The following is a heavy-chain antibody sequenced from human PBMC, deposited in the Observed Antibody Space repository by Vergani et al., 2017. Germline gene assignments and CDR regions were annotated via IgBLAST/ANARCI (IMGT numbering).Heavy chain of an antibody. V-gene: IGHV4-61*02. CDR1: GGSISSGSYY. Sequence: QVQLQESGPGLVKPSQTLSLTCTVSGGSISSGSYYWSWIRQPAGKGLEWIGRIYTSGSTNYNPSLKSRVTMSVDTSKNQFSLKLSSVTAADTAVYYCARDAYCSSTSGYPLYSSCYMDVWGKGTTVTVSS. CDR3: ARDAYCSSTSGYPLYSSCYMDV. CDR2: IYTSGST. D-gene: IGHD2-2*01. J-gene: IGHJ6*03.